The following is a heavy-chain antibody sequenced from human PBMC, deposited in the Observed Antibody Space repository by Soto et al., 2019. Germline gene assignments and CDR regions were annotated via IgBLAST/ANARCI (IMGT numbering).Heavy chain of an antibody. J-gene: IGHJ4*02. V-gene: IGHV1-69*12. CDR1: GGTFSSYA. Sequence: QVQLVQSGAEVKKPGSSVKVSCKASGGTFSSYAISWVRQAPGQGLEWMGGIIPIFGTANYAQKFQGRVTITADESTSTADMELSSLRSEDTAVYYCAGIGETRDGYNPPFAYWGQGTLVTVSS. CDR3: AGIGETRDGYNPPFAY. D-gene: IGHD5-12*01. CDR2: IIPIFGTA.